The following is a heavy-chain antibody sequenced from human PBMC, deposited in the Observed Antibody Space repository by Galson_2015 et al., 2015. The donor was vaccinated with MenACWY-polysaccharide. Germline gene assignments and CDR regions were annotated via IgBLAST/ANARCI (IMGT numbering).Heavy chain of an antibody. J-gene: IGHJ3*01. V-gene: IGHV3-21*01. CDR3: AIHYFYEPSRTWEGAFDV. CDR2: IGNSPTYI. Sequence: SLRLSCTASGFTLSTYRMNWVRQAPGKGLEWVSSIGNSPTYIYYADSVKGRFTISRDNAKNSLYLQMNSLRVDDTAIYYCAIHYFYEPSRTWEGAFDVWGQGTMVTVS. D-gene: IGHD2/OR15-2a*01. CDR1: GFTLSTYR.